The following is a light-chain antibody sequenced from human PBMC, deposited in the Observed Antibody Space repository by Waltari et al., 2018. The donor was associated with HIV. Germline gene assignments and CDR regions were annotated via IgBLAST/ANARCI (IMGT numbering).Light chain of an antibody. CDR2: GNS. Sequence: QSVLTQPPSVSGAPGQRVTIPCTGSSSNIGAGYAVHWYQQLPGTAPKLLIYGNSNRPSGVPDRFSGSKSGTSASLVITGLQAEDEADYYCQSYDSSLSAYVVFGGGTKLTVL. CDR3: QSYDSSLSAYVV. V-gene: IGLV1-40*01. J-gene: IGLJ2*01. CDR1: SSNIGAGYA.